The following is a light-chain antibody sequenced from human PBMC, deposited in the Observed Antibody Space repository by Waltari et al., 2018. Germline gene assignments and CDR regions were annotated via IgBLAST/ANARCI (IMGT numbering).Light chain of an antibody. J-gene: IGKJ1*01. V-gene: IGKV1-16*01. CDR2: AAS. Sequence: DIQLTQSPSSLSTSVVDKVTITCRASQGINNHLAWFQQKPGKAPKSLIYAASNLQTGVPSRFGGGRSGTDFTLTINNLQPEDFGTYYCQQYDSYPLTFGQGTRVEIK. CDR1: QGINNH. CDR3: QQYDSYPLT.